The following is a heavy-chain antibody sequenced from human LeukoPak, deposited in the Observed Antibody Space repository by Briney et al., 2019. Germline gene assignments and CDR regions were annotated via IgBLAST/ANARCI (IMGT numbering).Heavy chain of an antibody. CDR1: GYRFTSYW. Sequence: GESLKISCQGSGYRFTSYWVGWVRQMPGKGLEWMGIMYPGDSDTRYSPSFQGQVTISADKSISTAYLQWNSLKASDTAIYYCARRDGYNMGAFDIWGQGTMVTVSS. CDR2: MYPGDSDT. J-gene: IGHJ3*02. D-gene: IGHD5-24*01. V-gene: IGHV5-51*03. CDR3: ARRDGYNMGAFDI.